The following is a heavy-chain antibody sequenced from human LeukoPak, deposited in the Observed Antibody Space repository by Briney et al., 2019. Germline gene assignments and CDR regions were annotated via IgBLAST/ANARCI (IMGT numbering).Heavy chain of an antibody. D-gene: IGHD5-18*01. Sequence: GGSLRLSCAASGFTFSDYGMHWVRQAPGKGLEWVALIWYDGTNKYYVDSVKGRFTISRDNSKNTLYLQMNSLRADNTAVYYCARDRYGIRRDYFDYWGQGILVTVSS. CDR2: IWYDGTNK. CDR3: ARDRYGIRRDYFDY. J-gene: IGHJ4*02. CDR1: GFTFSDYG. V-gene: IGHV3-33*01.